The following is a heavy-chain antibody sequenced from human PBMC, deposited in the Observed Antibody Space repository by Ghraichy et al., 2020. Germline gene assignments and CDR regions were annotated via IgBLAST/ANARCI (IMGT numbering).Heavy chain of an antibody. CDR2: IYYGGN. Sequence: SETPSLTCTVSGGSIGNSYWNWIRQPPGKGLEWIGYIYYGGNNFNPSLKSRVTMSVDTSKNQFSLKLTSMTAADTAVYYCARAGAGRRDYFDHWGPGTLVTVSS. D-gene: IGHD6-19*01. V-gene: IGHV4-59*01. J-gene: IGHJ4*02. CDR3: ARAGAGRRDYFDH. CDR1: GGSIGNSY.